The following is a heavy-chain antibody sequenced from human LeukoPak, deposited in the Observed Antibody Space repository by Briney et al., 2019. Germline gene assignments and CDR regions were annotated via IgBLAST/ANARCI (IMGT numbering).Heavy chain of an antibody. CDR3: ASGGIYYGAAFEF. CDR2: IWYDGTKK. CDR1: GFTFSSYG. J-gene: IGHJ4*02. V-gene: IGHV3-30*02. D-gene: IGHD1-26*01. Sequence: GGSLRLSCAASGFTFSSYGMHWVRQAPGKGLEWVAFIWYDGTKKYYADSVKGRFTISRDNSENTMYLQVNRLRAEDTAFYYCASGGIYYGAAFEFWGQGTLVTVSS.